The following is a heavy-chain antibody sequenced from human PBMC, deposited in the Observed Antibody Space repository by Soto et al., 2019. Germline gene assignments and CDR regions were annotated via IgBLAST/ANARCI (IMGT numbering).Heavy chain of an antibody. CDR3: ARVEPFNYYDSSGPRYYYGMDV. D-gene: IGHD3-22*01. CDR2: IYYSGST. CDR1: GGSVSSGSYY. Sequence: PETLSLTCTVSGGSVSSGSYYWSWIRQPPGKGLEWIGYIYYSGSTNYNPSLKSRVTISVDTSKNQFSLKLSSVTAADTAVYYCARVEPFNYYDSSGPRYYYGMDVWGQGTTVTVSS. J-gene: IGHJ6*02. V-gene: IGHV4-61*01.